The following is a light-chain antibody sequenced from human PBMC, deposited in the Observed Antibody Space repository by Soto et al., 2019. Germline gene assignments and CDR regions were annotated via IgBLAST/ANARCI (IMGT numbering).Light chain of an antibody. CDR1: SSDIGHYDY. CDR2: EVS. J-gene: IGLJ2*01. Sequence: QSALTQPASVSGSPGQSITISCTGTSSDIGHYDYVSWYQQHPGKAPKLMIYEVSNRPSGVSNRFSGSKSGNTASLNISGLQAEDEATYYCSSYTTNNTLLFGGGTKLTVL. V-gene: IGLV2-14*01. CDR3: SSYTTNNTLL.